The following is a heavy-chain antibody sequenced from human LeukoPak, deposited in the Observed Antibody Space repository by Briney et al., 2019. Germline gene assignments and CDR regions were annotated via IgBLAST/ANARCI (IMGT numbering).Heavy chain of an antibody. CDR2: ISSSSSYI. J-gene: IGHJ4*02. Sequence: GGSLRLSCAASGFTFSSYSMNWVRQAPGKGLEWVSSISSSSSYIYYADSVKGRFTISRDNAKNSLYLQMNSLRAEDTAVYYCARGPYCGGYCYSVDYWGQGTLVTVSS. CDR3: ARGPYCGGYCYSVDY. CDR1: GFTFSSYS. V-gene: IGHV3-21*01. D-gene: IGHD2-21*02.